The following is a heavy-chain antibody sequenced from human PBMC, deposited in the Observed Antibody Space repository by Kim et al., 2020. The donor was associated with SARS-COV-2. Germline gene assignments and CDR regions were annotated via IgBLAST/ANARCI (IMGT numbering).Heavy chain of an antibody. CDR1: GFTFSSYE. V-gene: IGHV3-48*03. CDR2: ISSSGSTI. Sequence: GGSLRLSCAASGFTFSSYEMNWVRQAPGKGLEWVSYISSSGSTIYYADSVKGRFTISRDNAKNSLYLQMNSLRAEDTAVYYCARVGGYYYGSGSARDVWGQGTTVTVSS. CDR3: ARVGGYYYGSGSARDV. J-gene: IGHJ6*02. D-gene: IGHD3-10*01.